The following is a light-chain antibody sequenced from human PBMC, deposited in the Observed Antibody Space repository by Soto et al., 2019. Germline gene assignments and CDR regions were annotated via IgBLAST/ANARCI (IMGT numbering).Light chain of an antibody. Sequence: QSALTQPASVSGSPGQSITIACTGTSSDGGGYNYVSWYQQHPGKAPKLMIYEFSNRPSGVSNRVSGSKSGNTASLTISGLQAEDEADYYCSSYTSSSTRVFGGGTKVTVL. CDR2: EFS. CDR3: SSYTSSSTRV. V-gene: IGLV2-14*01. J-gene: IGLJ3*02. CDR1: SSDGGGYNY.